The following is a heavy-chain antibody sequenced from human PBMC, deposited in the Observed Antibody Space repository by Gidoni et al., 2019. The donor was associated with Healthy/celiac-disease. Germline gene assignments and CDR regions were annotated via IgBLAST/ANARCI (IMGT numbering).Heavy chain of an antibody. V-gene: IGHV3-13*01. Sequence: EVQLVESGGGLVQPGGSLRLSCAASGFTFSRYDMHWVRQATGKGLEWVSAIGTAGDTYYPGSVKGRFTISRENAKNSLYLQMNSLRAGDTAVYYCARASSSESYYYYGMDVWGQGTTVTVSS. CDR1: GFTFSRYD. D-gene: IGHD6-6*01. J-gene: IGHJ6*02. CDR3: ARASSSESYYYYGMDV. CDR2: IGTAGDT.